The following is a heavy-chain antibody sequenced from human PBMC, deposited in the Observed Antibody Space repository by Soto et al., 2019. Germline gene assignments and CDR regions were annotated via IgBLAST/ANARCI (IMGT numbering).Heavy chain of an antibody. CDR1: GDSVSSNSAA. D-gene: IGHD2-15*01. V-gene: IGHV6-1*01. CDR3: TRTVGWLDP. J-gene: IGHJ5*02. CDR2: TYYRSKWYK. Sequence: SQTLSLTCAISGDSVSSNSAAWNWIRQSPSRGLEWLGRTYYRSKWYKEYTPSVKSRITINPDTSKNQFSLQLNSVSPEDTAVYYCTRTVGWLDPWGQGTLVTVSS.